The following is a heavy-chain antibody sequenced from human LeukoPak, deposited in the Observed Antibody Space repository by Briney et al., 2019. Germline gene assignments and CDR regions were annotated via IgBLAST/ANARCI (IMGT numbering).Heavy chain of an antibody. CDR2: IYYSGST. CDR3: ARDSGSYTDY. Sequence: SETLSLTCTVSGGSFSSGSYYWSWIRQPPGKGLEWIGYIYYSGSTNYNPSLKSRVTISVDTSKNQFSLKLSSVTAADTAVYYCARDSGSYTDYWGQGTLVTVSS. J-gene: IGHJ4*02. CDR1: GGSFSSGSYY. D-gene: IGHD1-26*01. V-gene: IGHV4-61*01.